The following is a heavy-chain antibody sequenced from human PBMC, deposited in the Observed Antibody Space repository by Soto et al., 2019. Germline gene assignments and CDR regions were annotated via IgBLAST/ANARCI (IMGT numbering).Heavy chain of an antibody. CDR3: ARGYCSGGSCLNWFDP. D-gene: IGHD2-15*01. CDR1: GGTFSSYT. CDR2: IIPILGIA. V-gene: IGHV1-69*02. Sequence: SVKVSFKASGGTFSSYTISWVRQAPGQGLEWMGRIIPILGIANYAQKFQGRVTITADKSTSTAYMELSSLRSEDTAVYYCARGYCSGGSCLNWFDPWGQGTLVTVSS. J-gene: IGHJ5*02.